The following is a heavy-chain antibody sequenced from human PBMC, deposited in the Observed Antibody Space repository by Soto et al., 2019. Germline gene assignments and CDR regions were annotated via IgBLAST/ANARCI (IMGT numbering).Heavy chain of an antibody. J-gene: IGHJ4*02. D-gene: IGHD6-13*01. CDR2: IYHSGST. V-gene: IGHV4-30-2*01. CDR3: ARARGSSSWYGQWLVYFDY. Sequence: PSETLSLTCAVSGGSISSGGYSWSWIRQPPGKGLEWIGYIYHSGSTYYNPSLKSRVTISVDRSKNQFSLKLSSVTAADTAVYYCARARGSSSWYGQWLVYFDYWGQGTLVTVSS. CDR1: GGSISSGGYS.